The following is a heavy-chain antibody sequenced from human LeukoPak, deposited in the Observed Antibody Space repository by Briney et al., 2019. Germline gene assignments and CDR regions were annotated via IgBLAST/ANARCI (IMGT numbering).Heavy chain of an antibody. CDR2: IIPIFGTA. CDR3: ALYDSSGYYYKDFQH. D-gene: IGHD3-22*01. CDR1: GGTFSSYA. V-gene: IGHV1-69*13. J-gene: IGHJ1*01. Sequence: GASVKVSCKASGGTFSSYAISWVRQAPGQGLEWVGGIIPIFGTANYAQKFQGRVTITADESTSTAYMELSSLRSEDTAVYYCALYDSSGYYYKDFQHWGQGTLVTVSS.